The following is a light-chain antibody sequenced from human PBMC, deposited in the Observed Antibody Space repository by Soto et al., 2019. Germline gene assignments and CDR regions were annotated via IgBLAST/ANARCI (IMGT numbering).Light chain of an antibody. J-gene: IGLJ3*02. CDR3: AAWDDSLNGWV. V-gene: IGLV1-44*01. CDR2: SND. CDR1: SSNLGSNT. Sequence: QSVLTQPPSASGTPGQRVCISCSGSSSNLGSNTANWYQQLPGTAPKLLIYSNDQRPSGVPDRFSGSKSDTSASLAISGLQSEDESDYYCAAWDDSLNGWVFGGGTKVTVL.